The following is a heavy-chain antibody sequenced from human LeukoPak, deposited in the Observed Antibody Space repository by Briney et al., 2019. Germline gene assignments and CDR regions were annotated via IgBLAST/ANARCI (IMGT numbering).Heavy chain of an antibody. CDR2: MYYTGST. CDR3: ARVRVVYGTDI. V-gene: IGHV4-59*01. Sequence: SETLALHCSVSGGSISSDDRSWIRQPPGKGLERIGYMYYTGSTNYNPSLKSRVTISLATSKTQFSLKLGSVTPADTAVYYCARVRVVYGTDIWGAGAPFTVSS. CDR1: GGSISSDD. J-gene: IGHJ6*04.